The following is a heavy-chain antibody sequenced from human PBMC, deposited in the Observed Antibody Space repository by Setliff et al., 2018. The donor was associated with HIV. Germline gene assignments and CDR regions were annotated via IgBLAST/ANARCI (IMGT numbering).Heavy chain of an antibody. CDR2: LYFGDSDP. J-gene: IGHJ4*02. Sequence: GESLKISCKTSGSSFYTYWGGWVRQMPGKGLEWLGILYFGDSDPKYNPSFEGQVTISADKSITTAFLQWRSLKTSDTAIYYCARGRGGYFGGGRYYNLPYFDSWGQGTLVTVSS. D-gene: IGHD2-15*01. CDR3: ARGRGGYFGGGRYYNLPYFDS. CDR1: GSSFYTYW. V-gene: IGHV5-51*01.